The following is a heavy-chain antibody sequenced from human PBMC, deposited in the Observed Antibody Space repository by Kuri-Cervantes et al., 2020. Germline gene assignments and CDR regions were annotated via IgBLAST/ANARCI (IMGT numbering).Heavy chain of an antibody. Sequence: GESLKISCAASGFTVSSNYMSWVRQAPGKGLEWVSVIYSGGSTYYADSVKGRFTISRDNSKNTLHLQMNSLRGEDTAVYYCARDEASGWDRPPAHWFDPWGQGTLVTVSS. CDR1: GFTVSSNY. D-gene: IGHD2-2*01. CDR3: ARDEASGWDRPPAHWFDP. V-gene: IGHV3-53*05. CDR2: IYSGGST. J-gene: IGHJ5*02.